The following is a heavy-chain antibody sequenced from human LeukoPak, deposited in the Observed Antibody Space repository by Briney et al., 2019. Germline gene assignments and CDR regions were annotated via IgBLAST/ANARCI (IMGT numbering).Heavy chain of an antibody. CDR1: GFTFSSYA. V-gene: IGHV3-30*04. CDR2: ISYDGSNK. J-gene: IGHJ5*02. D-gene: IGHD3-10*01. CDR3: AKVPRPLVWFGELLS. Sequence: GRSLRLSCAASGFTFSSYAMHWVRQAPGKGLEWVAVISYDGSNKYYADSVKGRFTISRDNSKNTLYLQMNSLRAEDTAVYYCAKVPRPLVWFGELLSWGQGTLVTVSS.